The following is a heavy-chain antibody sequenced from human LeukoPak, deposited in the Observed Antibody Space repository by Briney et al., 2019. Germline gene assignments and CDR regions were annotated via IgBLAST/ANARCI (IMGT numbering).Heavy chain of an antibody. V-gene: IGHV3-23*01. CDR3: ANQDSSGYYYFDY. CDR2: ISGSGGST. D-gene: IGHD3-22*01. CDR1: GFTFTAYT. Sequence: GGSLRLSCAASGFTFTAYTINWVRQAPGKGLEWVSAISGSGGSTYYADSVKGRFTISRDNSKNTLYLQMNSLRAEDTAVYYCANQDSSGYYYFDYWGQGTLVTVSS. J-gene: IGHJ4*02.